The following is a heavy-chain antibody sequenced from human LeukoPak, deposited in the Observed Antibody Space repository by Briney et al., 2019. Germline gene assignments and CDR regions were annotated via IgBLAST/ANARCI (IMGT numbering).Heavy chain of an antibody. J-gene: IGHJ4*02. V-gene: IGHV1-69*13. CDR1: GGTFSSYA. CDR3: AAGDIVATPFDY. CDR2: IIPIFGTA. D-gene: IGHD5-12*01. Sequence: SLKVSSKASGGTFSSYARSWGRQAPGEGREWMGGIIPIFGTANYAQKFQGRVTITADESTSTAYMELSSLRSEDTAVYYCAAGDIVATPFDYWGQGTLVTVSS.